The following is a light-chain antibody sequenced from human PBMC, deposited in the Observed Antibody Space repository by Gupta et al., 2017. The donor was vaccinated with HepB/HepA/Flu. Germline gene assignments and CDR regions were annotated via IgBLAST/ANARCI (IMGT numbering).Light chain of an antibody. Sequence: DIVMTQSPDSLAVSLGERATINCKSSQSVLYSSNNKNNLAWYQQKPGQPPKLLIYWASTRESGVPDRFSRSGSGTDFTLTISSLQAEDVAVYYCQQHYSTPLTFGGGTKVEIK. V-gene: IGKV4-1*01. J-gene: IGKJ4*01. CDR2: WAS. CDR1: QSVLYSSNNKNN. CDR3: QQHYSTPLT.